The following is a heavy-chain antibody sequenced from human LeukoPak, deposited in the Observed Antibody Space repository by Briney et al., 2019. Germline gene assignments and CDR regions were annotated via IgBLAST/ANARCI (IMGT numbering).Heavy chain of an antibody. CDR3: AKDKPAPPYCSGNNCFDAFDS. J-gene: IGHJ3*02. CDR2: ISASAADT. V-gene: IGHV3-23*01. D-gene: IGHD2-15*01. Sequence: PGGSLRLSCAASGFTFDDYAMTWLRQAPGKGLEWVSAISASAADTYYPDSVRGRFIVSRDNSKNTLYLQMNRLRAEDTAVYYCAKDKPAPPYCSGNNCFDAFDSWGQGTMVTVS. CDR1: GFTFDDYA.